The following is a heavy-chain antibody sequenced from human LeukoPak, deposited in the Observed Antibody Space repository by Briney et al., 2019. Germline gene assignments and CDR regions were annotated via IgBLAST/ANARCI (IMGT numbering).Heavy chain of an antibody. V-gene: IGHV1-46*01. CDR3: AAVGPAAGPYNWFDP. CDR1: GDSLTKYY. CDR2: INPSDGST. D-gene: IGHD6-13*01. Sequence: ASVKVSCKASGDSLTKYYIHWVRQAPGQGLEWMGIINPSDGSTTYTQKFQGRVTMTTDTSTSTAHMELRSLRSDDTAVYYCAAVGPAAGPYNWFDPWGQGTLVTVSS. J-gene: IGHJ5*02.